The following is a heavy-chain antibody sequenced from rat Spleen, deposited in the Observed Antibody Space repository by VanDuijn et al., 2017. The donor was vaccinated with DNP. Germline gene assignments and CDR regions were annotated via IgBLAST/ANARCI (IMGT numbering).Heavy chain of an antibody. CDR1: GFTFSDYN. CDR3: KVGAQY. V-gene: IGHV5S10*01. CDR2: ILYDGSRT. D-gene: IGHD5-1*01. Sequence: EVQLVESGGDLVQPGRSLKLSCAASGFTFSDYNMAWVRQAPTKGLEWVATILYDGSRTYYRDSVKGRFTISRDNAKSTLYLQMNSLRSEDTATYYCKVGAQYWGQGVMVTVSS. J-gene: IGHJ2*01.